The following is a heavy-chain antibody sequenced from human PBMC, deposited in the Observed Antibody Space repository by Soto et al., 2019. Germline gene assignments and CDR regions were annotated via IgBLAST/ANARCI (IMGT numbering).Heavy chain of an antibody. CDR2: IYWNDDK. V-gene: IGHV2-5*01. CDR1: GFSLSTSGVG. CDR3: AHRVTGITGSRGWFDP. J-gene: IGHJ5*02. Sequence: QITLKESGPTLVKPTQTLTLTCTFSGFSLSTSGVGVGWIRQPPGKALEWLALIYWNDDKRYSPSLKSRLTITTATPKNPVVLTMTNMDPVDTATSSCAHRVTGITGSRGWFDPWGQGTLVTVSS. D-gene: IGHD1-20*01.